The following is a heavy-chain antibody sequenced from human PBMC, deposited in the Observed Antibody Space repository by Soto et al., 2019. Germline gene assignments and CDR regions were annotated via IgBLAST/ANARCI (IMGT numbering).Heavy chain of an antibody. J-gene: IGHJ3*02. CDR2: ISYDGSNK. CDR3: ANPWGPKSETDAFDI. V-gene: IGHV3-30*18. CDR1: GFTFSSYG. D-gene: IGHD7-27*01. Sequence: QVQLVESGGGVVQPGRSLRLSCAAYGFTFSSYGMHWVRQAPGKGLEWVAVISYDGSNKYYADSVKGRFTISRDNSKNTLYRQMNSLRAEDTAVYYCANPWGPKSETDAFDIWGQGTMVTVSS.